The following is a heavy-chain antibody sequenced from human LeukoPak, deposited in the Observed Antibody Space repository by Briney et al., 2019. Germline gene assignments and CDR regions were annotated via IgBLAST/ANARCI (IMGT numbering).Heavy chain of an antibody. CDR1: GFTFSSYS. CDR3: ARDSRGAFDY. CDR2: ISGTSSYI. J-gene: IGHJ4*02. V-gene: IGHV3-21*01. D-gene: IGHD3-10*01. Sequence: GGSLRLSCAASGFTFSSYSMNWVRQAPGKGLEWVSSISGTSSYIYYADSVKGRFTVSRDNAKNSLYLQMNSLRAEDTAVYYCARDSRGAFDYWGQGTLVTVSS.